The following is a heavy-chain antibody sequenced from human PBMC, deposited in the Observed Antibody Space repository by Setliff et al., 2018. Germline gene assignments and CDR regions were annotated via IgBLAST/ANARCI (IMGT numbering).Heavy chain of an antibody. J-gene: IGHJ5*02. Sequence: PGGSLRLSCVVSGFTVSNDFMGWVRQAPGKGLEWVSTVSGAGDFTYYADSVKGRFTISRDNSKNTLFLQMNSLRAEDTAVYYCAKGRLGGHHGWFDPWGQGTLVTVS. D-gene: IGHD3-16*01. CDR3: AKGRLGGHHGWFDP. CDR1: GFTVSNDF. CDR2: VSGAGDFT. V-gene: IGHV3-23*01.